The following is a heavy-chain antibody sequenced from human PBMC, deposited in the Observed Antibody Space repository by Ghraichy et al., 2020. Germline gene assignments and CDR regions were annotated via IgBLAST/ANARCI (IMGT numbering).Heavy chain of an antibody. J-gene: IGHJ4*02. CDR2: INHSGST. Sequence: SETLSLTCAVYGGSFSGYYWSWIRQPPGKGLEWIGEINHSGSTNYNPSLKSRVTISVDTSKNQFSLKLSSVTAADTAGYYCARNGWLVLSYYFDYWGQGTLVTVSS. D-gene: IGHD6-19*01. V-gene: IGHV4-34*01. CDR1: GGSFSGYY. CDR3: ARNGWLVLSYYFDY.